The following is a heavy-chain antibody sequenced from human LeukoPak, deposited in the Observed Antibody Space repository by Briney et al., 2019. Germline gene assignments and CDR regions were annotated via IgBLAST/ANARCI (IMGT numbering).Heavy chain of an antibody. V-gene: IGHV1-69*01. J-gene: IGHJ5*02. CDR3: ARGGPDIVVVPAAKRVYNWFDP. Sequence: SVKVSCKASGGTFSSYAISWVRQAPGQGLEWMGGIIPIFGTANYAQKFQGRVTITAYESTSTAYMELSSLRSEDTAVYYCARGGPDIVVVPAAKRVYNWFDPWGQGTLVTVSS. D-gene: IGHD2-2*01. CDR1: GGTFSSYA. CDR2: IIPIFGTA.